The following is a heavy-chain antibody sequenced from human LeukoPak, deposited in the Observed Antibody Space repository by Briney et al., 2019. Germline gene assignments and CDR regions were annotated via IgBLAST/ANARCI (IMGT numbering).Heavy chain of an antibody. CDR3: ARVRDSSGWFEIDY. V-gene: IGHV3-33*01. CDR1: GFTFSSYG. D-gene: IGHD6-19*01. J-gene: IGHJ4*02. CDR2: IWYDGSNK. Sequence: GGSLRLPCAASGFTFSSYGMHWVRQAPGKGLEWVAFIWYDGSNKYYADSVKGRFTISRDNSKNTLYLQMNSLRAEDTAVYYCARVRDSSGWFEIDYWGQGTLVTVSS.